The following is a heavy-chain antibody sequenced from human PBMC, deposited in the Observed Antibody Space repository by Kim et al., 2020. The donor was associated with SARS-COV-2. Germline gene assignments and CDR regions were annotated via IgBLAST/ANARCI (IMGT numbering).Heavy chain of an antibody. CDR2: IYSGGST. Sequence: IYSGGSTYYADSVKGRFTISRDNSKNTLYLQMNSLRAEDTAVYYCAREGSWGQGNLVTVSS. J-gene: IGHJ4*02. V-gene: IGHV3-66*01. CDR3: AREGS.